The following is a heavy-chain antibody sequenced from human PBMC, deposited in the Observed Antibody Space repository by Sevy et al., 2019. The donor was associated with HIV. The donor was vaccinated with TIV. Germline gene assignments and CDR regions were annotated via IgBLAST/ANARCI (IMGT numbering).Heavy chain of an antibody. CDR2: IYSGGST. Sequence: GGSLRLSCAASGFAVSSNYMSWVGQAPGKGLEWVSVIYSGGSTYYADSVKGRFTISRDNSKNSLYLQMNSLRAEDTAVYYCARDGGSRGMDVWGKGTTVTVSS. CDR3: ARDGGSRGMDV. J-gene: IGHJ6*04. D-gene: IGHD6-13*01. CDR1: GFAVSSNY. V-gene: IGHV3-66*02.